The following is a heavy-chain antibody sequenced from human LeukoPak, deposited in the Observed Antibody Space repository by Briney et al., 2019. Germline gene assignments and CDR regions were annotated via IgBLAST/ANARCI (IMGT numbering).Heavy chain of an antibody. J-gene: IGHJ4*02. CDR3: TQDAGDYGGSGSYPDY. Sequence: ASVKVSCKASGVTFSRLVVSWVRQAPGQGLEWMGQIIPYFGTSNYAQNFQGRVTLTADEATNTAYMELNRLRSDDTAVYYCTQDAGDYGGSGSYPDYWGQGTLVTVSS. CDR1: GVTFSRLV. CDR2: IIPYFGTS. D-gene: IGHD3-10*01. V-gene: IGHV1-69*13.